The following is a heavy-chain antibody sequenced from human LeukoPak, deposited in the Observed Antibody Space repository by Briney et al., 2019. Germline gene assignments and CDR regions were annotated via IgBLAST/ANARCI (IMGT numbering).Heavy chain of an antibody. CDR2: VNIDGSST. J-gene: IGHJ4*02. CDR3: ASDGTADYDY. Sequence: PGGSLRLSCAPPRFSSRSFRMRTVRQAPGKGLVWVSRVNIDGSSTNYADSVRGRFTISRDNAKNTLYLQMNSLRAEDTAMYYCASDGTADYDYWGQATLVTVSS. V-gene: IGHV3-74*01. CDR1: RFSSRSFR. D-gene: IGHD2-21*02.